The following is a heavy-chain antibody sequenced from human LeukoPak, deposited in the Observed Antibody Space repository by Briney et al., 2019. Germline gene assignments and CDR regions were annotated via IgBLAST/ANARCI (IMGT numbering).Heavy chain of an antibody. CDR3: ARGCGTVTTYYYYGMDV. CDR1: GGSFCGYY. Sequence: SETLSLTCAVYGGSFCGYYWSWIRQPPGKGLEWIGEINHSGSTNYNPSLKSRVTISVDTSKNQFSLKLSSVTAADTAVYYCARGCGTVTTYYYYGMDVWGQGTTVTVSS. V-gene: IGHV4-34*01. J-gene: IGHJ6*02. CDR2: INHSGST. D-gene: IGHD4-11*01.